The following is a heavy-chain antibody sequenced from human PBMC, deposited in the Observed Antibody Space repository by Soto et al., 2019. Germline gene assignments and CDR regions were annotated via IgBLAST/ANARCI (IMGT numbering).Heavy chain of an antibody. CDR2: ISYDGSNK. D-gene: IGHD4-17*01. CDR3: AREWDYGDYDWDALDI. CDR1: GFTFSSYA. J-gene: IGHJ3*02. Sequence: PGGSLRLSCAASGFTFSSYAMHWVRQAPGKGLEWVAVISYDGSNKYYADSVKGRFTISRDNSKNTLYLQMNSLRAEDTAVYYCAREWDYGDYDWDALDIWGQGTMVTVSS. V-gene: IGHV3-30-3*01.